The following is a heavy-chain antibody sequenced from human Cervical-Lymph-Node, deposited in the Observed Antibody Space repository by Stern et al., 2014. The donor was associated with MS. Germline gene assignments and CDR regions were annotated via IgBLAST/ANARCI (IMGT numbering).Heavy chain of an antibody. D-gene: IGHD3-22*01. Sequence: QVQLQESGPGLVKPSETLSLTCTVSGGSISSSSYYWGWIRQPPGKGLEWIGSIYYSGSTYYNPSLMSRVTISVDTSKNQFSLKLSSVTAADTAVYYCARWAYSSGWYNWFDPWGQGTLVTVSS. CDR3: ARWAYSSGWYNWFDP. V-gene: IGHV4-39*01. J-gene: IGHJ5*02. CDR2: IYYSGST. CDR1: GGSISSSSYY.